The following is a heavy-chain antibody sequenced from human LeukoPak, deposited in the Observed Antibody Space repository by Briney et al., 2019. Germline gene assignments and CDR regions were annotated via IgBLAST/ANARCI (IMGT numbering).Heavy chain of an antibody. D-gene: IGHD3-10*01. J-gene: IGHJ3*01. CDR2: IHYSGST. V-gene: IGHV4-59*01. CDR3: ARFTYYYGSGSNDAFDV. CDR1: GGPFSSYD. Sequence: SETLSLPCTVSGGPFSSYDWRWIRQPPGKGLEWIGYIHYSGSTNYNPSLKSRVTISVDTPKNPFSLKLSSVTAADTAVYYCARFTYYYGSGSNDAFDVWGQGTMVTVSS.